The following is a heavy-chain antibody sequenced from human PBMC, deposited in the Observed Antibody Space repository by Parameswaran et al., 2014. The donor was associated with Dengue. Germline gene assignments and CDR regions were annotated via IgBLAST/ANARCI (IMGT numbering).Heavy chain of an antibody. D-gene: IGHD6-13*01. CDR3: ARLGSSSWFSYYGMDV. V-gene: IGHV4-59*01. CDR2: IYYSGST. J-gene: IGHJ6*02. Sequence: VRQAPGKGLEWIGYIYYSGSTNYNSSLKSRVTISVDTSKNQFSLKLSSVTAADTAVYYCARLGSSSWFSYYGMDVWGQGTTVTVSS.